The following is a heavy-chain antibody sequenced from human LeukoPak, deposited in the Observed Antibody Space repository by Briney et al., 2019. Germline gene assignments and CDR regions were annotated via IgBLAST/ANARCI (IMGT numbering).Heavy chain of an antibody. Sequence: DPSETLSLTCAVYGGSFSGYYWSWIRQPPGKGLEWIGEINHSGSTNYNPSLKSRVTISVDTSKNQFSLKLSSVTAADTAVYYCARGERGYSGYGEVDYWGQGTLVTVSS. D-gene: IGHD5-12*01. J-gene: IGHJ4*02. CDR3: ARGERGYSGYGEVDY. CDR2: INHSGST. CDR1: GGSFSGYY. V-gene: IGHV4-34*01.